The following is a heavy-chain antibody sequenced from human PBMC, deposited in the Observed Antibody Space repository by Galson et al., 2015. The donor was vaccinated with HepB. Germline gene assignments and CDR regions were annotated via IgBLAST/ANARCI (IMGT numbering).Heavy chain of an antibody. V-gene: IGHV1-2*02. CDR3: ARAVVPAAPSDS. D-gene: IGHD2-2*01. CDR2: INPNSGRT. Sequence: SVKVSCKASPYTFTKYYIHWVRQAPGQGLQWVGWINPNSGRTNYAPNLQDRVTMSRDTSINTVYMDLSSLRSDDSAIYFCARAVVPAAPSDSWGQGTLVTVSS. CDR1: PYTFTKYY. J-gene: IGHJ5*01.